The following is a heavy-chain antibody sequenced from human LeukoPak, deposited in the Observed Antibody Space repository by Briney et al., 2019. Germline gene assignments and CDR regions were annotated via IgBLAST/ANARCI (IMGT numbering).Heavy chain of an antibody. CDR2: INHSGST. V-gene: IGHV4-39*01. J-gene: IGHJ6*03. CDR3: ARHFPSPAARYYYYYMDV. CDR1: GGSISSSSYY. Sequence: SETLSLTCTVSGGSISSSSYYWGWIRQPPGKGLEWIGEINHSGSTNYNPSLKSRVTISVDTSKNQFSLKLSSVTAADTAVYYCARHFPSPAARYYYYYMDVWGKGTTVTISS.